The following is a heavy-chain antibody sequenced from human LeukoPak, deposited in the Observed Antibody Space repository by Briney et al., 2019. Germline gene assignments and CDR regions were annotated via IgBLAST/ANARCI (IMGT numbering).Heavy chain of an antibody. V-gene: IGHV3-53*01. CDR2: IYSGGST. Sequence: PGGSLRLSCAASGFTVSSNYMSWVRQAPGKGLEWVSVIYSGGSTYYADSVKDRFTISRDNSKNTLYLQMNSLRAEDTAVYYCARDTYYDSSGNDYWGQGTLVTVSS. CDR1: GFTVSSNY. D-gene: IGHD3-22*01. J-gene: IGHJ4*02. CDR3: ARDTYYDSSGNDY.